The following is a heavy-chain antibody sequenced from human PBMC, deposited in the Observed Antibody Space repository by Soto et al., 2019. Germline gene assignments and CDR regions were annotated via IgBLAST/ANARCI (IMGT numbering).Heavy chain of an antibody. Sequence: PSETLSLTCAVYGWSFSGYYWSWIRQPPGKGLEWIGEINHSGSTNYNPSLKSRVTISVDTSKNQFSLKLSSVTAADTAVYYCASLKGRHSSGLGYYYYYYMDVWGKG. CDR3: ASLKGRHSSGLGYYYYYYMDV. V-gene: IGHV4-34*01. CDR2: INHSGST. D-gene: IGHD6-19*01. J-gene: IGHJ6*03. CDR1: GWSFSGYY.